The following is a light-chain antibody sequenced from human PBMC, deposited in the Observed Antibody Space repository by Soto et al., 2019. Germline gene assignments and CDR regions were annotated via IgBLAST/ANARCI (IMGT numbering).Light chain of an antibody. Sequence: EIVLTQSPGTLSLSPGERATLSCRASQSVSSSYLAWYQQKPGQAPRLLIYGASNRATGIPDRFSGSGSGTDLTLSSSRLEPEDFAVYYSQQYGSSPGTFGQGTKVEIK. J-gene: IGKJ1*01. V-gene: IGKV3-20*01. CDR3: QQYGSSPGT. CDR2: GAS. CDR1: QSVSSSY.